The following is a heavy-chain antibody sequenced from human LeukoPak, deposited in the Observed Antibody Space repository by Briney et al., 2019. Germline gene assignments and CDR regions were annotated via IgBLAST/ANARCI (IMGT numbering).Heavy chain of an antibody. V-gene: IGHV1-69*05. CDR1: GGTFSSYA. CDR3: ARGPPWGDYVPFGYYFDY. Sequence: SVKVSCKASGGTFSSYAISWVRQAPGQGLEWMGGIIPIFGTANYAQKFQGRVTITTDESTSTAYMELSGLRSEDTAVYYCARGPPWGDYVPFGYYFDYWGQGTLVTVSS. D-gene: IGHD4-17*01. J-gene: IGHJ4*02. CDR2: IIPIFGTA.